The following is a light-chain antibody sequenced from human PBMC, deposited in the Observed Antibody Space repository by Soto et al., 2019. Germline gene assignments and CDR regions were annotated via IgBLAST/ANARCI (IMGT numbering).Light chain of an antibody. Sequence: QSVLTQPPSASGTPGQRVTIFCSGSYSNIGSNPVNWYQQLPGTAPKLLIYINNQRPSGVPDRFSGSRSGTSASLAISGLQSEDEADYYCAAWDDSLNGRVVFGGGTKLTVL. CDR3: AAWDDSLNGRVV. J-gene: IGLJ2*01. V-gene: IGLV1-44*01. CDR1: YSNIGSNP. CDR2: INN.